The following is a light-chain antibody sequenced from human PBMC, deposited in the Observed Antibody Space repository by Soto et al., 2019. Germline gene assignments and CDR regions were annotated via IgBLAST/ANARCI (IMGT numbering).Light chain of an antibody. CDR3: SSYTSSSTPVV. J-gene: IGLJ2*01. CDR2: DVS. Sequence: QSVLTQPASVSGSPGQSITISCTGTSSDVGGYNYVSWYQRHPGKAPKLMIYDVSNRPSGVSNRFSGSKSANTASLTISGLQAEDEAHYYRSSYTSSSTPVVXGGGTKVTVL. V-gene: IGLV2-14*01. CDR1: SSDVGGYNY.